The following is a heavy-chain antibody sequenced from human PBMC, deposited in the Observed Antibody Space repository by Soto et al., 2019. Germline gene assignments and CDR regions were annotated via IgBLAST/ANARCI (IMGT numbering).Heavy chain of an antibody. D-gene: IGHD3-22*01. Sequence: GESLKISCKGSGYSFTSYWIGWVRQMPGKGLEWMGIIYPGDSDTRYSPSFQGQVTISADKSISTAYLQWSSLKASDTAMYYCARQDTYYDSSGYHYYFDYWGQGTLVTVSS. CDR2: IYPGDSDT. CDR1: GYSFTSYW. J-gene: IGHJ4*02. V-gene: IGHV5-51*01. CDR3: ARQDTYYDSSGYHYYFDY.